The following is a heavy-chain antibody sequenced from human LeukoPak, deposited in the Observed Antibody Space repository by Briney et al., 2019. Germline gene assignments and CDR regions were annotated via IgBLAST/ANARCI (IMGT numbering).Heavy chain of an antibody. V-gene: IGHV5-51*01. CDR2: IYPGDSDT. CDR3: ARHETGPYFDY. D-gene: IGHD1-1*01. J-gene: IGHJ4*02. CDR1: GYSFTSYW. Sequence: GESLKISCKGSGYSFTSYWIGWVRQMPGRGLECMGIIYPGDSDTRYSPSFQGQVTISADRSISTAYLQWSSLKASDTAMYYCARHETGPYFDYWGQGTLVTVSS.